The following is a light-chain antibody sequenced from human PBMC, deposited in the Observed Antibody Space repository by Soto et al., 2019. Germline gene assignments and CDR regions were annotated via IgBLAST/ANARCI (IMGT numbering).Light chain of an antibody. V-gene: IGKV3-20*01. Sequence: EIVLTQSPGTLSLSPGERATLSCRASQSVSSSYLAWYQQKPGQAPRLLIYGASSRATCIPDRFSGSGSGTDFSLTISRLEPEDFAVYYCQQYGSSRRLTFGGGTKVEIK. J-gene: IGKJ4*01. CDR3: QQYGSSRRLT. CDR1: QSVSSSY. CDR2: GAS.